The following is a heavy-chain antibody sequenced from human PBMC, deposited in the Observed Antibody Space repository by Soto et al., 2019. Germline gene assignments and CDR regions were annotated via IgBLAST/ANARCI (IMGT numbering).Heavy chain of an antibody. D-gene: IGHD3-16*01. V-gene: IGHV1-69*01. CDR3: ARTAPMDAGDKYYYDF. CDR1: GGTFSTFG. Sequence: QVQLVQSGAEVKKTGSSVKVSCKTSGGTFSTFGISWVRQAPGQGLEWMGGIIPFFGTAEYSQKFEDRITITADESTNTVYMDLRSLTSEDTAIYYCARTAPMDAGDKYYYDFWSQGAMVTVSS. J-gene: IGHJ4*02. CDR2: IIPFFGTA.